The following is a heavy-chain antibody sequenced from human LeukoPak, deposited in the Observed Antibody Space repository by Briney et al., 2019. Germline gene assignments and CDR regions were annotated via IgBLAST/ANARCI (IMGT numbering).Heavy chain of an antibody. CDR2: IRSKAYGGTT. Sequence: PGGSLRLSCTASGFTFGDYAMSWVRQAPGKGLEWVGFIRSKAYGGTTEYAASVKGRFTISRGDSKSIAYLQVNSLKTEDTAVYYCTSRRIAAAGPFDYWGQGTLVTVSS. CDR1: GFTFGDYA. D-gene: IGHD6-13*01. J-gene: IGHJ4*02. CDR3: TSRRIAAAGPFDY. V-gene: IGHV3-49*04.